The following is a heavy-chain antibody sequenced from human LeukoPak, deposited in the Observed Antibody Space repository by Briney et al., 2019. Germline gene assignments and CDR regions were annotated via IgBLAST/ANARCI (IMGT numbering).Heavy chain of an antibody. V-gene: IGHV3-33*01. Sequence: GGSLRLSCAASGFTFSSYGMHWVRQAPGKGLEGVAVIWYDGSNKYYADSVKGRFTISRDNSKNTLYLQMNSLRAEDTAVYCCARDRGYSSSYFQHWGQGTLVTVSS. J-gene: IGHJ1*01. CDR3: ARDRGYSSSYFQH. D-gene: IGHD6-6*01. CDR2: IWYDGSNK. CDR1: GFTFSSYG.